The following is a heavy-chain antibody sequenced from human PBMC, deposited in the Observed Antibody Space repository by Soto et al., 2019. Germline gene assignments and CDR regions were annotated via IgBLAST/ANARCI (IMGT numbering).Heavy chain of an antibody. CDR1: GYTFNRYF. Sequence: QVQLVQSGAEVKTPGASMKVSCKASGYTFNRYFMHWVRQAPGPGLQWMGWISPHTGSTRYAHSFRGRVSMTRDAFVSTVYMELSGLTSDDTPVYYCARASQMVINPSNYAMDVWGQGTTVTVSS. CDR3: ARASQMVINPSNYAMDV. J-gene: IGHJ6*02. D-gene: IGHD3-22*01. V-gene: IGHV1-2*07. CDR2: ISPHTGST.